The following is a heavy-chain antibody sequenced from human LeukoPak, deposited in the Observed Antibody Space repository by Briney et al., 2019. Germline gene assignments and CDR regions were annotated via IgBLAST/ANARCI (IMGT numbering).Heavy chain of an antibody. Sequence: ASVKVSCKASGYTFTGYYMHWVRQAPGQGLEWMGWINPNSGGTNYAQKFQGRVSMTYDTSISTAYMELNRLGSDDTAVYYCARDRGGDAFDIWGQGTMVTVSS. CDR2: INPNSGGT. J-gene: IGHJ3*02. CDR1: GYTFTGYY. V-gene: IGHV1-2*02. CDR3: ARDRGGDAFDI. D-gene: IGHD3-10*01.